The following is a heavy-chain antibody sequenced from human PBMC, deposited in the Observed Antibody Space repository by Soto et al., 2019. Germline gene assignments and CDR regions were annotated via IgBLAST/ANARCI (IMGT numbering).Heavy chain of an antibody. Sequence: EVQLLESGGGLVQPGGSLRLSCAASGFTFSSYAMSWVRQAPGKGLEWVSAISGSGGSTYYADSVKGRFTISRDNSKNTLYLQMNSLRAEDTAVYYCAKVFGITGPTSYYYGMDVWGQGTTVTVSS. CDR3: AKVFGITGPTSYYYGMDV. J-gene: IGHJ6*02. CDR2: ISGSGGST. CDR1: GFTFSSYA. D-gene: IGHD1-7*01. V-gene: IGHV3-23*01.